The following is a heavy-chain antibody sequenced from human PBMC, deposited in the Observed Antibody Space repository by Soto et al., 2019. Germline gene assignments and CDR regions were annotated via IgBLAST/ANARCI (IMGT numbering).Heavy chain of an antibody. CDR2: IKQDGSEK. D-gene: IGHD4-17*01. V-gene: IGHV3-7*01. J-gene: IGHJ5*02. CDR3: ARDKSLGENWFDP. CDR1: GFTFSSYW. Sequence: PGGSLRLSCAASGFTFSSYWMSWVRQAPGKGLEWVANIKQDGSEKYYVDSVKGRFTISRDNAKNSLYLQMNSLRAEDTAVYYCARDKSLGENWFDPWGQGTLVTVS.